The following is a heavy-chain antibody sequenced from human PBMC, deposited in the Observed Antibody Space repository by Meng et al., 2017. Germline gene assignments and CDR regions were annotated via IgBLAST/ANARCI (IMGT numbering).Heavy chain of an antibody. CDR3: ARDSSLGYCTNGVCYISGWFDP. J-gene: IGHJ5*02. CDR2: TIPIFGTA. CDR1: GGTCSSYA. D-gene: IGHD2-8*01. V-gene: IGHV1-69*01. Sequence: VVLGAEVKQPGSSVAVACQASGGTCSSYANSWLRQAPGQGLEWMGGTIPIFGTANYEQKFQGRVTITADESTSTAYMELSSLRSEDTAVYYCARDSSLGYCTNGVCYISGWFDPWGQGTLVTVSS.